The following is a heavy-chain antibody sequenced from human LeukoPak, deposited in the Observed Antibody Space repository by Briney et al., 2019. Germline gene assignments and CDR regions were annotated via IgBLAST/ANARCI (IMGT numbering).Heavy chain of an antibody. D-gene: IGHD2-2*01. CDR2: IYTSGST. J-gene: IGHJ6*03. V-gene: IGHV4-61*02. CDR3: ARVGYCSSTSCYLPKYYYYMDV. Sequence: SQTLSLTCTVSGGSISSGSYCWSWIRQPAGKGLEWIGRIYTSGSTNYNPSLKSRVTISVDTSKNQFSLKLSSMTAADTAVYYCARVGYCSSTSCYLPKYYYYMDVWGKGTTVTVSS. CDR1: GGSISSGSYC.